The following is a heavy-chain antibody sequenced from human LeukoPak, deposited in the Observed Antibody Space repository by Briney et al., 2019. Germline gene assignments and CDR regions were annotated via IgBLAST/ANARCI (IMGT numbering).Heavy chain of an antibody. CDR2: VWYDGSKE. CDR1: GFTFSRNG. V-gene: IGHV3-33*01. CDR3: ARLTDTATFDY. Sequence: GGSLRLSCAASGFTFSRNGMHWVRQAPGKGLEWVAVVWYDGSKEYYADSVKGRFIISRDNSKNTLYLQMDSLRAEDTAVYYCARLTDTATFDYWGQGTLDTVSS. D-gene: IGHD5-18*01. J-gene: IGHJ4*02.